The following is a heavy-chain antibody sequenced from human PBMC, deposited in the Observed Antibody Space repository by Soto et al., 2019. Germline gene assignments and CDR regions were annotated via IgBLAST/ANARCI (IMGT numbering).Heavy chain of an antibody. CDR2: IYTSGST. D-gene: IGHD3-22*01. CDR1: GGSISSYY. Sequence: PSETLSLTCTVSGGSISSYYWSWIRQPAGKGLEWIGRIYTSGSTYYNPSLKSRVTISVDTSKNQFSLKLSSVTAADTAVYYCARDPHYYDSSGYLDAFDIWGQGTMVTVSS. J-gene: IGHJ3*02. V-gene: IGHV4-4*07. CDR3: ARDPHYYDSSGYLDAFDI.